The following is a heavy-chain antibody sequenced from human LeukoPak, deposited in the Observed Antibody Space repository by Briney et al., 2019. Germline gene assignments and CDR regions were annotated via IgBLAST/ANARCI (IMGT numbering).Heavy chain of an antibody. Sequence: GGSLRLSCAASGFTVSSNYMSWVRQAPGKGLEWVSVIYSGGSTYYADSVKGRFTISRDNSKNTLYLQMNSLRAEDTAVCYCARDLDFWSGYPDWGQGTLVTVSS. V-gene: IGHV3-53*01. D-gene: IGHD3-3*01. CDR1: GFTVSSNY. CDR2: IYSGGST. J-gene: IGHJ4*02. CDR3: ARDLDFWSGYPD.